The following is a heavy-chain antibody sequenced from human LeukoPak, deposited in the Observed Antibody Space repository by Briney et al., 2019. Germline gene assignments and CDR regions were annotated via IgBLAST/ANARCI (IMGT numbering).Heavy chain of an antibody. D-gene: IGHD3-10*01. CDR1: GFTFGTYA. V-gene: IGHV3-23*01. Sequence: GGSLRLSCAASGFTFGTYAMSWVRQGPGRGLEWVSAISGIGTYTYYADSVKGRFTISRDNSKNTLYLQMNSLRAEDTAVYSCAKNGEVLSWFDPWGQGTPVTVSS. CDR2: ISGIGTYT. J-gene: IGHJ5*02. CDR3: AKNGEVLSWFDP.